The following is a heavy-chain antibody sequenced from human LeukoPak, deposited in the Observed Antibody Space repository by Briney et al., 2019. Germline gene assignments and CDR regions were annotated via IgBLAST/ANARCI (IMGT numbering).Heavy chain of an antibody. J-gene: IGHJ5*02. D-gene: IGHD6-19*01. CDR2: IYYSGST. Sequence: PSETLSLTCTVSGGSISSYYWSWIRRPPGKGLEWIGYIYYSGSTNYNPSLKSRVTISVDTSKNQFSLKLSSVTAADTAVYYCARGPGIAVAAPGWFDPWGQGTLVTVSS. CDR1: GGSISSYY. CDR3: ARGPGIAVAAPGWFDP. V-gene: IGHV4-59*12.